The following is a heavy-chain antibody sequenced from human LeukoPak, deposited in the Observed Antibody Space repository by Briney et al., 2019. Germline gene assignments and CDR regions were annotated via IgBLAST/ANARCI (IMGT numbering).Heavy chain of an antibody. CDR3: AKGTSITSCRGLCHYYGMDV. V-gene: IGHV3-33*05. CDR1: GFTFSSYG. CDR2: ISYDGSNK. Sequence: SGGSLRLSCAASGFTFSSYGMHWVRQAPGKGLEWVAVISYDGSNKYYADSVKGRFTTSRDNPKSTLYLQANSLRAEDTAVYYCAKGTSITSCRGLCHYYGMDVWGQGTTVTVSS. D-gene: IGHD2-2*01. J-gene: IGHJ6*02.